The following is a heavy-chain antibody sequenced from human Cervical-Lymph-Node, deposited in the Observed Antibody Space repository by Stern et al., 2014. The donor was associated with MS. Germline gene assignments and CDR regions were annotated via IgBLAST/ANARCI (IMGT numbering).Heavy chain of an antibody. J-gene: IGHJ4*02. CDR1: GFSFSRYA. CDR2: IWYDGSNP. Sequence: VQLVESGAGVVQPGRSLRLSCAASGFSFSRYAMHWVRQAPGKGLEWVALIWYDGSNPYYADSVTGRFTISRDNFKNTLDLQMNSLRAEDTAVYYCASAYSSSHYYFDYWGQGTLVTVSS. D-gene: IGHD6-13*01. V-gene: IGHV3-33*01. CDR3: ASAYSSSHYYFDY.